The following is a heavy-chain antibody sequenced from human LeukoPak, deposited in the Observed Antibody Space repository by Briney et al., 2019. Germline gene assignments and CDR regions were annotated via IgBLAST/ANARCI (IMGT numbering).Heavy chain of an antibody. D-gene: IGHD3-3*01. Sequence: GGSLRLSCAASGFTFSSYSMNWVRQAPGKGLEWVANINQDGSEKYYVDSVKGRFTISRDNSKNTLYLQMNSLRAEDTAVYYCARDLADFWSGFFDYWGQGTLVTVSS. CDR1: GFTFSSYS. CDR2: INQDGSEK. CDR3: ARDLADFWSGFFDY. V-gene: IGHV3-7*01. J-gene: IGHJ4*02.